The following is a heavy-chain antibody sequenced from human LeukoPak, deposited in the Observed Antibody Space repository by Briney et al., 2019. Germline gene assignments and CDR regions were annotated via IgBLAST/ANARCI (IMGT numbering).Heavy chain of an antibody. J-gene: IGHJ4*02. D-gene: IGHD3/OR15-3a*01. CDR3: ARRPGYDFWTGYYRGAIDY. CDR2: LYSRETT. CDR1: GASISSGTYY. Sequence: SETLSLTCTVSGASISSGTYYWGWIRQPPGKGLEWIGGLYSRETTLNNPSFKIRATISADTSKNQFSLRLISVTAADTAVYYCARRPGYDFWTGYYRGAIDYWGQGTLVTVSS. V-gene: IGHV4-39*01.